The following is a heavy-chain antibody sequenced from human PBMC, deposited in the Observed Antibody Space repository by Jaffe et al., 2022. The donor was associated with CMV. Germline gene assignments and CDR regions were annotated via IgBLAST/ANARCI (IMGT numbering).Heavy chain of an antibody. Sequence: EVQLVQSGAEVKKPGESLQISCQGSGYTFSNYWIGWVRQMPGKGLEWMGIIYPGDSDTRYSPSFQGRVTISVDKSADSAHLQWNSLKASDTAKYYCARCRGVKGQFVEWSRRTNFYYYVDVWGAGTTVTVSS. CDR2: IYPGDSDT. CDR3: ARCRGVKGQFVEWSRRTNFYYYVDV. V-gene: IGHV5-51*01. D-gene: IGHD3-3*01. J-gene: IGHJ6*03. CDR1: GYTFSNYW.